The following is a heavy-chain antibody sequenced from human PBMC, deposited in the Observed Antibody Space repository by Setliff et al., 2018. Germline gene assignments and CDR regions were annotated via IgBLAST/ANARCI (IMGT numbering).Heavy chain of an antibody. CDR2: ISAY. CDR1: GYTFTSYY. V-gene: IGHV1-2*06. CDR3: ARGPPDFVVVPAAAKFDF. Sequence: GASVKVSCKASGYTFTSYYMHWVRQAPGQGLEWMGRISAYAQKFQGRVTMTADTPTSTAYMELRSLRSDDTAVYYCARGPPDFVVVPAAAKFDFWGQGTLVTSPQ. D-gene: IGHD2-2*01. J-gene: IGHJ4*02.